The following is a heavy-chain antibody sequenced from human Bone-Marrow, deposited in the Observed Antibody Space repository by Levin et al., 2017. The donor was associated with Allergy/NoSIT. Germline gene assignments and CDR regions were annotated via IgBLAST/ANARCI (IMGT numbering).Heavy chain of an antibody. CDR1: GGSISSGDYY. V-gene: IGHV4-30-4*01. D-gene: IGHD2-2*01. CDR3: ARAFNTYLVVVPAAMSNNWFDP. J-gene: IGHJ5*02. Sequence: SETLSLTCTVSGGSISSGDYYWSWIRQPPGKGLEWIGYIYYSGSTYYNPSLKSRVTISVDTSKNQFSLKLSSVTAADTAVYYCARAFNTYLVVVPAAMSNNWFDPWGQGTLVTVSS. CDR2: IYYSGST.